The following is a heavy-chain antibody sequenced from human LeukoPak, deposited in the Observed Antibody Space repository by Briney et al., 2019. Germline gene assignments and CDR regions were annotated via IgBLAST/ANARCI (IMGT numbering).Heavy chain of an antibody. J-gene: IGHJ4*02. CDR2: INPNSGSA. V-gene: IGHV1-46*01. CDR3: ARGLYSGWYVY. D-gene: IGHD6-19*01. CDR1: GYVLTIYH. Sequence: ASVTVSFTASGYVLTIYHMHWLRQAPGQGLEWMGIINPNSGSASYAQELQGRVTMTSDTSTSTVYMELSSLTSQDTAVYYCARGLYSGWYVYWGQGTLVTVSS.